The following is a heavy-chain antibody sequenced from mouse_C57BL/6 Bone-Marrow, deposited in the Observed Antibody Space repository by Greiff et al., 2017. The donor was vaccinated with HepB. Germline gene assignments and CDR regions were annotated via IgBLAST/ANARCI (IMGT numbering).Heavy chain of an antibody. CDR3: ARWYYGSSYHWYFDV. J-gene: IGHJ1*03. D-gene: IGHD1-1*01. CDR1: GYTFTSYW. CDR2: IDPSDSYT. Sequence: QVLLQQPGAELVKPGASVKLSCKASGYTFTSYWMQWVQQRPGQGLEWIGEIDPSDSYTNYNQKFKGKATLTVDTSSSTAYMQLSSLTSEDSAVYYCARWYYGSSYHWYFDVWGTGTTVTVSS. V-gene: IGHV1-50*01.